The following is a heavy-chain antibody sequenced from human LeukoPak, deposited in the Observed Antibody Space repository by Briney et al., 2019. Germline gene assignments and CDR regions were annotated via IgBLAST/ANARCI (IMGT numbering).Heavy chain of an antibody. CDR1: GFTFSTYA. V-gene: IGHV3-33*01. Sequence: GRSLRLSCTASGFTFSTYAMYWVRQVPGKGLEWVAIIWYDGSEKYYADSVKGRFTISRDNSKNTLYLQMNSLRAEDTAVYYCARDLNTMVRSGYFDYWGQGTLVTVSS. D-gene: IGHD3-10*01. J-gene: IGHJ4*02. CDR2: IWYDGSEK. CDR3: ARDLNTMVRSGYFDY.